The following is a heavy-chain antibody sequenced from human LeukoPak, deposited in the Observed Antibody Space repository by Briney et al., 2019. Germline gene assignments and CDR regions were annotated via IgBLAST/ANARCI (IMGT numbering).Heavy chain of an antibody. CDR3: ARFGYYYYGMDV. CDR1: GGSFSGYY. Sequence: PSETLSLTCAVSGGSFSGYYWSGIRQPPGKGLEWIGEINHSGSTNDNPSLKSRVTISVDTSKNQFSLKLSSVTAADTAVYYCARFGYYYYGMDVWGQGTTVTVSS. V-gene: IGHV4-34*01. J-gene: IGHJ6*02. D-gene: IGHD3-10*01. CDR2: INHSGST.